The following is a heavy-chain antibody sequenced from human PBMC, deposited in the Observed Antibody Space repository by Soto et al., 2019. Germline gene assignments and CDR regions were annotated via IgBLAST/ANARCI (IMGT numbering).Heavy chain of an antibody. Sequence: GQLVESGGGVVQPGRSLRLSCVTSGISFSTYGMHWVRQAPGKGLEWVAIIRYDGSNEDYADSVKGRFTISRDNSKATLYLQMNSLRAEDTAVYYCARDGVGATTFWGYFDYWGQGTLVTVSS. CDR2: IRYDGSNE. CDR3: ARDGVGATTFWGYFDY. CDR1: GISFSTYG. J-gene: IGHJ4*02. D-gene: IGHD1-26*01. V-gene: IGHV3-33*01.